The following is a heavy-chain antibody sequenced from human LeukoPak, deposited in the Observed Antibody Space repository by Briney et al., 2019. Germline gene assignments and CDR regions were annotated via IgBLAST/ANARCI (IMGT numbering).Heavy chain of an antibody. J-gene: IGHJ4*02. CDR1: GFTFDLYT. Sequence: GGSLRLSCAASGFTFDLYTMNWVRQAPGKGLEWLSYITSNSDAIHYADSVKGRFTVSRDTAKNSLYLQMNNLRAGDTAVYYCTRHVGARSGYFDSWGQGTLVTVSS. CDR2: ITSNSDAI. CDR3: TRHVGARSGYFDS. D-gene: IGHD1-26*01. V-gene: IGHV3-48*01.